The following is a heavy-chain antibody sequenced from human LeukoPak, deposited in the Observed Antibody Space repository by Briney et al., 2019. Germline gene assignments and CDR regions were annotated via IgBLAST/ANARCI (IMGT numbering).Heavy chain of an antibody. D-gene: IGHD5-18*01. J-gene: IGHJ4*02. CDR3: ARQVGTAMAEPHFDY. V-gene: IGHV5-51*01. CDR2: IYPGDSDT. Sequence: GESLKISCKGSGYSFTSYWIGWVRQMAGKGLEWMGIIYPGDSDTRYSPSFQGQVTISADKSISTAYLQWSSLKASDTAMYYCARQVGTAMAEPHFDYWGQGTLVTVSS. CDR1: GYSFTSYW.